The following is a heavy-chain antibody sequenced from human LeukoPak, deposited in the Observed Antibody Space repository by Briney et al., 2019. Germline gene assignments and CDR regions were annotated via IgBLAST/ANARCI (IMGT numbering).Heavy chain of an antibody. CDR3: AKSNGYGLIDI. J-gene: IGHJ3*02. CDR2: IHTSGST. Sequence: SETLSLTCTVSGGSISSYYWSWIRQPAGKGLEWIGRIHTSGSTNYSPSLKSRVTMSVDTSKNQFSLKLNSVTAADTAVYYCAKSNGYGLIDIWGQGTMVTVS. CDR1: GGSISSYY. D-gene: IGHD3-22*01. V-gene: IGHV4-4*07.